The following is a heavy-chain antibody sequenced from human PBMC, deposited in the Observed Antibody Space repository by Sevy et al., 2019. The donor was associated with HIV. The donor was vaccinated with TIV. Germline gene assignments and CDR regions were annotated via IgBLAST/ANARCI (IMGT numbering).Heavy chain of an antibody. CDR3: ARVGGRRWLDY. CDR2: IYYSGST. Sequence: SETLSLTCTVSGGSISSYYWSWIRQPPGKGLEWFGYIYYSGSTNYNPSLKSRVTISVDTSKNQFSLKLSSVTAADTAVYYCARVGGRRWLDYWGQGTLVTVSS. D-gene: IGHD1-26*01. CDR1: GGSISSYY. J-gene: IGHJ4*02. V-gene: IGHV4-59*01.